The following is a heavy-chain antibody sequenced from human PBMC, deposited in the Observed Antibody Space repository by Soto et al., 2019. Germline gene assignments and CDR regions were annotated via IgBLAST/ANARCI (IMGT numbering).Heavy chain of an antibody. CDR1: GGSISSYY. CDR2: IYYSGST. D-gene: IGHD6-13*01. J-gene: IGHJ4*02. CDR3: ASHLIAAAGFDY. V-gene: IGHV4-59*06. Sequence: SETLSLTCTVSGGSISSYYWSWIRQHPGKGLEWIGYIYYSGSTYYNPSLKSRVTISVDTSKNQFSLKLSSVTAADTAVYYCASHLIAAAGFDYWGQGTLVTVSS.